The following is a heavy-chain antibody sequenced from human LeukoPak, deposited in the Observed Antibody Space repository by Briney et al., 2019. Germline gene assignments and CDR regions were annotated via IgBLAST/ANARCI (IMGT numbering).Heavy chain of an antibody. D-gene: IGHD2-2*02. J-gene: IGHJ4*02. CDR1: GFTFDDYA. V-gene: IGHV3-9*01. CDR2: ISWNSGSI. Sequence: PGRSLRLSCAASGFTFDDYAMHWVRQAPGKGLEWVSGISWNSGSIGYADSVKGRFTISRDNSKNTLYLQMNSLRAEDTAVYYCAHHCSSMRCYIDYWGQGTLVTVSS. CDR3: AHHCSSMRCYIDY.